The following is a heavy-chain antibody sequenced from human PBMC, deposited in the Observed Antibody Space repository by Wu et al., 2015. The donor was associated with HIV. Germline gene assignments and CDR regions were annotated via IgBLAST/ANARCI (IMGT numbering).Heavy chain of an antibody. D-gene: IGHD3-10*01. Sequence: QVQLVQSGAEVKKPGASVKVSCKASGYTFTGYYMHWVRQAPGQGLEWMGWINPNSGGTNYAQKFQGRVTMTRDTSISTAYMELSRLRSDDTAVYYCARDALRITMVRGVIYYYYYGMDVWGQGTTVTVSS. J-gene: IGHJ6*02. CDR3: ARDALRITMVRGVIYYYYYGMDV. CDR1: GYTFTGYY. V-gene: IGHV1-2*02. CDR2: INPNSGGT.